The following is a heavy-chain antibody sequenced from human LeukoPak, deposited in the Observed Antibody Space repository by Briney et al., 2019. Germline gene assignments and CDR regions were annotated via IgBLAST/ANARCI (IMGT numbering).Heavy chain of an antibody. Sequence: SVKVSCKASGGTFSSYAISWVRQAPGQGLEWMGRIIPILGIANYAQKFQGRVTITADKSTSTAYMELSSLRSEDTAVYYCARDEDYSNSNWFDPWGQGTLVTVSS. CDR1: GGTFSSYA. V-gene: IGHV1-69*04. CDR3: ARDEDYSNSNWFDP. J-gene: IGHJ5*02. CDR2: IIPILGIA. D-gene: IGHD4-11*01.